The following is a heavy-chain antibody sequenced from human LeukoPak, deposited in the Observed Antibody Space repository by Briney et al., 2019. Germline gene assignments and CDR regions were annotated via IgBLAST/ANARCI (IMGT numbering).Heavy chain of an antibody. J-gene: IGHJ6*03. V-gene: IGHV1-2*02. CDR2: INPNSGGT. Sequence: GVSVKVSCKASGYTFTGYYMHWVRQAPGQGLEWMGWINPNSGGTNYAQKFQGRVTMTRDTSISTAYMELSRLRSDDTAVYYCARETTTLEWLRSYYMDVWGKGTTVTISS. D-gene: IGHD5-12*01. CDR1: GYTFTGYY. CDR3: ARETTTLEWLRSYYMDV.